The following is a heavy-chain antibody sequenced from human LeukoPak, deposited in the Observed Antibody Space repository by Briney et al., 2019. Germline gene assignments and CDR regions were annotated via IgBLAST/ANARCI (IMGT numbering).Heavy chain of an antibody. CDR1: GYTFTSYY. V-gene: IGHV1-46*01. CDR2: INPSGGST. CDR3: ARDPAELGITPYYFDY. Sequence: ASVKVSCKASGYTFTSYYMHWVRQAPGQGLEWMGIINPSGGSTSYAQKFQGRVTMTADTSTTTAHMELASLRSADTAVYFCARDPAELGITPYYFDYWGQGTLVTVSS. J-gene: IGHJ4*02. D-gene: IGHD3-22*01.